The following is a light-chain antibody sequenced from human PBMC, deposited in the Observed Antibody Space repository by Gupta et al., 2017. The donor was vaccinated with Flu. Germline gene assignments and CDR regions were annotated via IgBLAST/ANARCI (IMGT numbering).Light chain of an antibody. CDR1: TSDIGGGYD. CDR3: QSYDSSLNCSV. CDR2: GNN. J-gene: IGLJ3*02. Sequence: QFVLTQPAAVSGAPGQRLTIFCTGSTSDIGGGYDVHWYQQLPGTAPKLLMYGNNNRPSGIPDRFSGSKSGTSATLAITGLQAGDDADYYCQSYDSSLNCSVFGGGTKLTVL. V-gene: IGLV1-40*01.